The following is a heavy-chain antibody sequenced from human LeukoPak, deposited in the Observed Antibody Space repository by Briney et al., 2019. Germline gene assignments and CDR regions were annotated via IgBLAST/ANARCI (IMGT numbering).Heavy chain of an antibody. Sequence: PSETLSLTCAVYGGSFSGYYWSWIRHPPGKGLEWIGEINHSGSPNYNPSLKSRVTISIDTSKNQFSLKLRSLTAADTAVYYCARRMGRTYYDSSGYKADNPMGAGVNDYWGQGTLVTVSS. CDR1: GGSFSGYY. D-gene: IGHD3-22*01. V-gene: IGHV4-34*01. CDR3: ARRMGRTYYDSSGYKADNPMGAGVNDY. CDR2: INHSGSP. J-gene: IGHJ4*02.